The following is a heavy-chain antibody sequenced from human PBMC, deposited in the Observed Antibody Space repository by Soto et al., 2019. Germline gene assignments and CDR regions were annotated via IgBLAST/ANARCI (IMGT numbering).Heavy chain of an antibody. J-gene: IGHJ4*02. CDR3: AKGSYDYSNYYFDY. V-gene: IGHV3-30*18. CDR1: GFTFSSYG. D-gene: IGHD4-4*01. Sequence: VQLVESGGGVVQPGRSLRLSCAASGFTFSSYGMHWVRQAPGKGLEWVAVISYDGSNKYYADSVKGRFTISRDNSKNTLYLQMNSLRAEDTAVYYCAKGSYDYSNYYFDYWGQGTLVTVSS. CDR2: ISYDGSNK.